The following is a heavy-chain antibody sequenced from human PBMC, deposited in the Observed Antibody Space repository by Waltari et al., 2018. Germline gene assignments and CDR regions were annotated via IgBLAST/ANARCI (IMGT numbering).Heavy chain of an antibody. D-gene: IGHD2-2*01. Sequence: QVQLVQSGAEVKKPGASVKVSCKASGYTFTSYYMHWVRQAPGQGLEWMGGIIPIFGTANYAQKFQGRVTITTDESTSTAYMELSSLRSEDTAVYYCARGDALDDAFDIWGQGTMVTVSS. CDR3: ARGDALDDAFDI. CDR1: GYTFTSYY. CDR2: IIPIFGTA. V-gene: IGHV1-69*01. J-gene: IGHJ3*02.